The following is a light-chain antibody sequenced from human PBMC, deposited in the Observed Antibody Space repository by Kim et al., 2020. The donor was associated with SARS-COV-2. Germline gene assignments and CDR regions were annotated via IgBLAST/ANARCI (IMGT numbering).Light chain of an antibody. Sequence: LPGERATHSCRASRCVSSSYLACYQQKPGLAPRRLIYYASCRATGIPDRICGSRSWTDFSLTISRREPQDVAVYYFQQYGSSPRTFGQGTKVDIK. J-gene: IGKJ1*01. CDR1: RCVSSSY. CDR3: QQYGSSPRT. V-gene: IGKV3-20*01. CDR2: YAS.